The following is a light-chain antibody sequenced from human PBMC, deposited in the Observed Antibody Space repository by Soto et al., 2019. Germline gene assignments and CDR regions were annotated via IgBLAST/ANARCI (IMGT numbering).Light chain of an antibody. CDR2: DAS. V-gene: IGKV3-20*01. CDR3: QQYSRSPWT. Sequence: ENVLTQSPGTLSLSPGERATLSCRASQSVTSNSIAWYQQKPGQAPRLLIYDASTRATGIPDRFSGSGSGTDFTLTISRLEPEDFALYHCQQYSRSPWTFGQGTKVEIK. J-gene: IGKJ1*01. CDR1: QSVTSNS.